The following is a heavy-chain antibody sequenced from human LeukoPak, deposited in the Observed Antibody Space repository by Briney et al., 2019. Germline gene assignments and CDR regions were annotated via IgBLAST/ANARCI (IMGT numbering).Heavy chain of an antibody. CDR3: AKDGQHYDRKPYYFDY. V-gene: IGHV3-30*18. D-gene: IGHD3-22*01. CDR1: GFTFSSYG. Sequence: GGSLRLSCAASGFTFSSYGMHWVRRAPGKGLEWVAVISYDGSNKYYADSVKGRFTISRDNSKNTLYLQMNSLRAEDTAVYYCAKDGQHYDRKPYYFDYWGQGTLVTVSS. CDR2: ISYDGSNK. J-gene: IGHJ4*02.